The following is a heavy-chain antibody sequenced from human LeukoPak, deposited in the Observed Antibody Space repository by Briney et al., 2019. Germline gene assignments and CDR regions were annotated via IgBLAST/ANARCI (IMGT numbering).Heavy chain of an antibody. J-gene: IGHJ5*02. V-gene: IGHV1-69*01. CDR3: ARGVAAPGHWFDP. CDR2: IIPTFGTA. CDR1: GGTFSSYA. Sequence: SVKVSCKASGGTFSSYAISWVRQAPGQGLEWMGGIIPTFGTANYAQKFQGRVTITADESTSTAYMELSSLRSEDTAVYYCARGVAAPGHWFDPWGQGTLVTVSS.